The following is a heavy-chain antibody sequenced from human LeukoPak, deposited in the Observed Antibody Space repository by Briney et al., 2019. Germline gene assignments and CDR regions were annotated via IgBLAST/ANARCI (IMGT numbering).Heavy chain of an antibody. CDR3: ARAAGVDIAVAGDFDY. CDR1: GYTFTSYG. V-gene: IGHV1-18*01. J-gene: IGHJ4*02. Sequence: ASVKVSCKAAGYTFTSYGISWVRQAPGQGLEWMGWISAYNGNTNYAQKLRGRVIMTTDTSTSTAYMELRSLRSDDTAVYYCARAAGVDIAVAGDFDYWGQGTPVTVSS. CDR2: ISAYNGNT. D-gene: IGHD6-19*01.